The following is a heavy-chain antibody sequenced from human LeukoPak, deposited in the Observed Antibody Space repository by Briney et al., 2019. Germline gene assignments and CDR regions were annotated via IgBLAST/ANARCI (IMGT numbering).Heavy chain of an antibody. CDR1: GGSFSDYH. J-gene: IGHJ4*02. V-gene: IGHV4-34*01. CDR3: ARSSRSCSGSSCFPLDY. Sequence: SETLSLTCAVYGGSFSDYHWSWTRQPPGKGLEWIGEINHSGSTTYNPSLKSRVTISIDTSKNQFSLELSSVTAADTAVYYCARSSRSCSGSSCFPLDYWGQGTLVTVSS. CDR2: INHSGST. D-gene: IGHD2-15*01.